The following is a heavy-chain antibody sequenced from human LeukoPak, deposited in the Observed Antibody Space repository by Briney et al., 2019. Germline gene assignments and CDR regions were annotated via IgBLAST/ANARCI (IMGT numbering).Heavy chain of an antibody. V-gene: IGHV3-53*01. D-gene: IGHD6-19*01. CDR2: IYRNNNT. J-gene: IGHJ6*02. CDR1: GFTVSSNY. CDR3: AKPLEQWLVGSFRKRYYYYGLDV. Sequence: GGSLRLSCAASGFTVSSNYMSWVRQAPGKGLEWVSVIYRNNNTYYADSVRGRFTISRDNSKNTLYLQMNSLRAEETAVYYCAKPLEQWLVGSFRKRYYYYGLDVWGQGTTVTVSS.